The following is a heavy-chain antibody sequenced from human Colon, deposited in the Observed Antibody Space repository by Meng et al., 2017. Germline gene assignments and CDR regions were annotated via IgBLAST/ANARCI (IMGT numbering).Heavy chain of an antibody. J-gene: IGHJ4*02. V-gene: IGHV3-15*01. D-gene: IGHD2-15*01. Sequence: GESLKISCAASGFTFSNAWMSWVRQAPGKGLEWAGRIKSKTDGGTTDYAAPVKGRFTISRDDSKNTLYLQMNSLKTEDTAVYYCTTDPLGVVVVATTQDNWGQGTLVTVSS. CDR2: IKSKTDGGTT. CDR3: TTDPLGVVVVATTQDN. CDR1: GFTFSNAW.